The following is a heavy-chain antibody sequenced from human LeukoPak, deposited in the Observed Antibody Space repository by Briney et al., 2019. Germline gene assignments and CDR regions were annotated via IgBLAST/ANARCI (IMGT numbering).Heavy chain of an antibody. Sequence: SETLSLTCTVSGGSMSSYYWSWIRQPPAKGLEWIGYIYYSGSTKYNPSLKSRVTISVDTSKNQFSLKLSSVTAADTAVYYCARGARAGYNLGPFDYWGQGTLVTVSS. CDR3: ARGARAGYNLGPFDY. CDR2: IYYSGST. V-gene: IGHV4-59*08. J-gene: IGHJ4*02. CDR1: GGSMSSYY. D-gene: IGHD5-24*01.